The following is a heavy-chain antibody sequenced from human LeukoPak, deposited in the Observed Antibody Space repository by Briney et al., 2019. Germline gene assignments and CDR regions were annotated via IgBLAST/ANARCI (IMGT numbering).Heavy chain of an antibody. CDR1: DGSISSSSYY. D-gene: IGHD2-15*01. CDR2: IYYSGST. Sequence: PSETLSLTCTVSDGSISSSSYYWGWIRQPPGKGLEWIGSIYYSGSTYYNPSLKSRVTISVDTSKNQFSLKLSSVTAADTAVYYCARHGPGYCSGGSCYYFDYWGQGTLVTVSS. CDR3: ARHGPGYCSGGSCYYFDY. J-gene: IGHJ4*02. V-gene: IGHV4-39*01.